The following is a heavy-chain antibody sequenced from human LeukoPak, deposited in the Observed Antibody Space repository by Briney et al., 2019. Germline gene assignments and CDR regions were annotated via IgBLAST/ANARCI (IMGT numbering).Heavy chain of an antibody. J-gene: IGHJ4*02. Sequence: GGSLRLSRAASGFTFSSYWMHWVRQAPGKGLVWVSRIFNDGSRTNYADSVNGRLTISRDSAKNTLYLQLNSLTVEDTAVYYCARGHISGYYTDYWGQGSLVTVSS. CDR3: ARGHISGYYTDY. CDR1: GFTFSSYW. V-gene: IGHV3-74*01. CDR2: IFNDGSRT. D-gene: IGHD6-19*01.